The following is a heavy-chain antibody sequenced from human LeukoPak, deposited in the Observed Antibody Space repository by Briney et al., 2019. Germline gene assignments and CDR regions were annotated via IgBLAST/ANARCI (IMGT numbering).Heavy chain of an antibody. CDR2: IYSGDADT. CDR1: GYSFTTYW. Sequence: GESLKISCQGPGYSFTTYWIGWVRQMPGKGLEWMGIIYSGDADTRYSTSFQGQVTISADKSINTAYLQWSSLKASDTAMYYCARKYSSGWPNWGQGTLVTVSS. J-gene: IGHJ4*02. CDR3: ARKYSSGWPN. D-gene: IGHD6-19*01. V-gene: IGHV5-51*01.